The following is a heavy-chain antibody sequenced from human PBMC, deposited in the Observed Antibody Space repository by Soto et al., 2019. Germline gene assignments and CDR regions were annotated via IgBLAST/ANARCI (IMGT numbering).Heavy chain of an antibody. Sequence: SVKGSCKGSRGTLAIYASSLVRQAPVQGLDWRGGIILIFGTANYAQKSQGRVKITADKSTSTAYMELSSLRSEDTAVYYCARGVVYYYIRGCSPKGVVDSGGQGTRVTVS. CDR1: RGTLAIYA. CDR3: ARGVVYYYIRGCSPKGVVDS. V-gene: IGHV1-69*06. D-gene: IGHD3-22*01. J-gene: IGHJ3*02. CDR2: IILIFGTA.